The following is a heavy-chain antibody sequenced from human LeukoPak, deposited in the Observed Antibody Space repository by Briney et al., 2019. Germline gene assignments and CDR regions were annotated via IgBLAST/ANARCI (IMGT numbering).Heavy chain of an antibody. V-gene: IGHV1-8*01. CDR1: GYTFTSYD. J-gene: IGHJ4*02. CDR3: ARNLMYCSSTTCYLDY. D-gene: IGHD2-2*01. CDR2: MNPNNGNT. Sequence: ASVKVSCKASGYTFTSYDINWVRQATGQGLEWMGLMNPNNGNTVYAQKFQGRVTMTRDTSISTAYLELSSLRSEDTAVYYCARNLMYCSSTTCYLDYWGQGTLVTVSS.